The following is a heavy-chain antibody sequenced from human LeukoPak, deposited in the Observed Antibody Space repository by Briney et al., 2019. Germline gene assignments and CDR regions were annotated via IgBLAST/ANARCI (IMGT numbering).Heavy chain of an antibody. CDR1: GFTFSSYW. Sequence: GGSLRLSCAASGFTFSSYWMTWVRLAPGKGLEWVANIKEDGGEQYSVDSVKGRFTISRDNAKNSLYLQMNSLRAEDTAVYYCARDPYYHDNSFGAFDVWGQGTMVTVPS. CDR3: ARDPYYHDNSFGAFDV. CDR2: IKEDGGEQ. V-gene: IGHV3-7*01. J-gene: IGHJ3*01. D-gene: IGHD3-22*01.